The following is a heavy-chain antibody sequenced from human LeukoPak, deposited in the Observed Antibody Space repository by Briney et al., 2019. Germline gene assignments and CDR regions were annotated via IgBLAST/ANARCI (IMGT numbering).Heavy chain of an antibody. D-gene: IGHD1-26*01. Sequence: GGSLRVSCAASGFTFSNYWMSWVRQAPGKGLEWVSNIKQERSEKYYVDSVKGLFTISRDNAKNSLYLQMNSLRAEDTAVYYCARAWGIVGGTSDYWGQGTLVTVFS. V-gene: IGHV3-7*05. J-gene: IGHJ4*02. CDR2: IKQERSEK. CDR1: GFTFSNYW. CDR3: ARAWGIVGGTSDY.